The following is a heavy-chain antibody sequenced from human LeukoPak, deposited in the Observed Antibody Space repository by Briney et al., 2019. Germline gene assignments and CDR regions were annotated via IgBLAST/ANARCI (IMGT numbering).Heavy chain of an antibody. V-gene: IGHV4-59*01. D-gene: IGHD1-26*01. J-gene: IGHJ4*02. CDR2: IYYSGST. CDR3: ARRGWELQFDY. Sequence: SETLSLTCTVSGGSISSYYWSWIRQPPGKGLEWIGYIYYSGSTNYNPSLKSRVTISVDTSKNQFSLKLSSVTAADTAVYYCARRGWELQFDYWGQGTLVTVSS. CDR1: GGSISSYY.